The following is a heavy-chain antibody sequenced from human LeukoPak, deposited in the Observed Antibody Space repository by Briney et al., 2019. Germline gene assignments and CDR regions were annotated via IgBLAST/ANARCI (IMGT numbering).Heavy chain of an antibody. CDR3: RHIEYVAPDS. CDR1: GLGFAGSA. CDR2: VRSRDKNYAT. V-gene: IGHV3-73*01. Sequence: GGSLRLSCAASGLGFAGSAVHWVRQTYGRGLEWIGCVRSRDKNYATIYGASARGRFTISRDDSRNTASLQMNSLNTEDTAVYYFRHIEYVAPDSWGQGTLVTVSS. J-gene: IGHJ4*02. D-gene: IGHD2-21*01.